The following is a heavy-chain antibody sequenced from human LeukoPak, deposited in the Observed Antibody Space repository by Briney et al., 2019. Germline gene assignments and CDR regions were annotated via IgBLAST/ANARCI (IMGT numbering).Heavy chain of an antibody. V-gene: IGHV3-66*02. Sequence: GGSLRLSCAASGFTVSSNYMSWVRQAPGKGLEGVSVIYSGGSTYYADSVEGRFTISRDNSKNTLYLQMNSLRAEDTAVYYCARDGITIFGVVLSYFDYWGQGTLVTVSS. CDR3: ARDGITIFGVVLSYFDY. J-gene: IGHJ4*02. CDR2: IYSGGST. CDR1: GFTVSSNY. D-gene: IGHD3-3*01.